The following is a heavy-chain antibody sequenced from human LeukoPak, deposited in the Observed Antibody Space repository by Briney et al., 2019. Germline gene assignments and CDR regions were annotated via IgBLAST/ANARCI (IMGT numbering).Heavy chain of an antibody. CDR3: ARGAGYNYPYYFDY. CDR1: GFTVSSNY. D-gene: IGHD5-24*01. Sequence: GGSLRLSGAASGFTVSSNYMNWVRQAPGKGLEWVSVIYGGGNIYYADSVKGRFTISRDNSKNTLYLQMNSLRAEDTAVYYCARGAGYNYPYYFDYWGQGTLVTVSS. J-gene: IGHJ4*02. V-gene: IGHV3-53*01. CDR2: IYGGGNI.